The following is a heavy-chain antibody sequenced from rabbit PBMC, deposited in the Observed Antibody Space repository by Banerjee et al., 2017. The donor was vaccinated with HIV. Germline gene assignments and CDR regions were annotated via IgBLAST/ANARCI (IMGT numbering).Heavy chain of an antibody. CDR2: IYTSSDST. CDR3: ARDASAAYAFDRSNL. CDR1: GFSFSSSYW. Sequence: QEQLEESGGDLVQPEGSLTLTCTASGFSFSSSYWICWVRQAPGKGLEWIACIYTSSDSTYYASWAKGRFTISKTSSTTVTLQMTSLTAADTATYFCARDASAAYAFDRSNLWGPGTLVTVS. D-gene: IGHD6-1*01. J-gene: IGHJ6*01. V-gene: IGHV1S45*01.